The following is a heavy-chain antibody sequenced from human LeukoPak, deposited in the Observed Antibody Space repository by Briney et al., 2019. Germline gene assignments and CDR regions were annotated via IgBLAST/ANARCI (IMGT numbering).Heavy chain of an antibody. CDR2: INAGNGDT. CDR1: GYTFTSYA. D-gene: IGHD3-22*01. J-gene: IGHJ4*02. V-gene: IGHV1-3*01. Sequence: GASVKVSCTASGYTFTSYAMHWVRQAPGQRLEWMGWINAGNGDTKYSQKFQGRVTITRDTSASTAYMELSSLRSEDTAVYYCARGGVPGYYYDSSGYYYHYFDYWGQGILVTVSS. CDR3: ARGGVPGYYYDSSGYYYHYFDY.